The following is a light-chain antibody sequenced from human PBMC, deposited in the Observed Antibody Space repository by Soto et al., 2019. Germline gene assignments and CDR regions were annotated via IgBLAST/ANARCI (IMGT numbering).Light chain of an antibody. Sequence: QLVLTQSPSASASLGASVKLTCTLSSGHSSYAIAWHQQQPERAPRYLMRLNSDGSHSKGDGIPDRFSGSSSGAERYLTISSLQSEDEAEYYCQTWGTGIHVVFGGGTKVTVL. V-gene: IGLV4-69*01. CDR3: QTWGTGIHVV. CDR2: LNSDGSH. CDR1: SGHSSYA. J-gene: IGLJ2*01.